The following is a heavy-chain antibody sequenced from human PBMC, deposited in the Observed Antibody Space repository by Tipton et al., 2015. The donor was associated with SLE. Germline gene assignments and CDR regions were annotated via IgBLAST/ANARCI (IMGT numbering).Heavy chain of an antibody. CDR2: IYYTGST. CDR3: ARDRMNSGSSQYFHP. CDR1: GFTVSSNY. J-gene: IGHJ1*01. D-gene: IGHD1-26*01. V-gene: IGHV4-59*02. Sequence: LRLSCAASGFTVSSNYMSWIRQPPGKGLEWIGYIYYTGSTHYNPSLKTRVTISVDTSKEQFSLNLKSVTAADTAVYYCARDRMNSGSSQYFHPWGQGTLVTVSS.